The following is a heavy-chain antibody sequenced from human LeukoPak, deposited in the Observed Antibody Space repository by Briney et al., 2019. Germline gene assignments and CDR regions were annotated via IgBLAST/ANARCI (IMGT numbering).Heavy chain of an antibody. Sequence: ASVTVSFKASGYTFTVYYMHWVRQAPGQGLEWVGWINTNSGGTNYAQKFPGRVTMTRDTAISTAYMELSRLRYDDTAVYYCASEFWYCSGGSCYYDPTEYFQHWGQGTLVTVSS. D-gene: IGHD2-15*01. CDR1: GYTFTVYY. CDR2: INTNSGGT. V-gene: IGHV1-2*02. CDR3: ASEFWYCSGGSCYYDPTEYFQH. J-gene: IGHJ1*01.